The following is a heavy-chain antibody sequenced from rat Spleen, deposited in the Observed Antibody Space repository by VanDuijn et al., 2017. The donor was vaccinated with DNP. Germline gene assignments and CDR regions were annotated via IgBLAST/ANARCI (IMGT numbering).Heavy chain of an antibody. Sequence: EVQLQESGPGLVTPSQSLSLTCSVTGYSITSNYWGWIRKFPRNKMEWMRYISYSGSTSYNPSLKSRISITRDTSKNQFFLQLNSVTTEDTGTYYCARYRITTRDYFDFWGQGVMVTVSS. D-gene: IGHD1-10*01. CDR1: GYSITSNY. J-gene: IGHJ2*01. CDR3: ARYRITTRDYFDF. V-gene: IGHV3-1*01. CDR2: ISYSGST.